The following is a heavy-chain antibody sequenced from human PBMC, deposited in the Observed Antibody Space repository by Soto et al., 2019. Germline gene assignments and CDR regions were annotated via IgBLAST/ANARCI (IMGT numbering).Heavy chain of an antibody. V-gene: IGHV1-69*01. CDR1: GGTFSSYA. J-gene: IGHJ4*02. D-gene: IGHD6-19*01. CDR2: IIPIFGTA. Sequence: QVQLVQSGAEVKKPGSSVKVSCKASGGTFSSYAISWVRQAPEQGLEWMGGIIPIFGTANYAQKFQGRVTITADESTSTAYMELSSLRSEDTAVYYCARAGEGYSSGWYSGLDYWGQGTLVTVSS. CDR3: ARAGEGYSSGWYSGLDY.